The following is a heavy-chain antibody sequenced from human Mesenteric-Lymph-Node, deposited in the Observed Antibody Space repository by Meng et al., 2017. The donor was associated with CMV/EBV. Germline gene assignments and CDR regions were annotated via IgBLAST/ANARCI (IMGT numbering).Heavy chain of an antibody. CDR3: ARPQGDFWSGYYYYYGMDV. CDR1: GYTFTGYY. D-gene: IGHD3-3*01. J-gene: IGHJ6*02. CDR2: INPNSGGT. V-gene: IGHV1-2*02. Sequence: ASVKVSCKASGYTFTGYYMHWVRQAPGQGLEWMGWINPNSGGTNYAQKFQGRVTMTRDTSISTAYMELSRLRSDDTAVYYCARPQGDFWSGYYYYYGMDVWGQGTTVTVSS.